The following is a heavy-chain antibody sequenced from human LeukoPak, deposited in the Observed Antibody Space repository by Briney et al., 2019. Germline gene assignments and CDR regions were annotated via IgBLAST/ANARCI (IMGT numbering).Heavy chain of an antibody. CDR3: AKDTHYYMVRGTRFDY. J-gene: IGHJ4*02. CDR2: IWYDGSNK. V-gene: IGHV3-30*02. CDR1: GFTFSTYD. D-gene: IGHD3-10*01. Sequence: GGSLRLSCAASGFTFSTYDMHWVRQAPGKGLEWVTVIWYDGSNKYYADSVKGRFTISRDNSKNTLYLQMNSLRAEDTAVYYCAKDTHYYMVRGTRFDYWGQGTLVIVSS.